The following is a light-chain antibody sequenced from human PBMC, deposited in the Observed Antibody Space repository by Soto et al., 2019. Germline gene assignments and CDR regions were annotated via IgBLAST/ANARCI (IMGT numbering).Light chain of an antibody. CDR2: QDI. CDR1: KLGDKY. Sequence: SYELTQPPSVSVSPGQTASITCSGDKLGDKYACWYQQKPGQSPVQVIYQDIKRPSGIPERFSGSNSGNTATLTISGTQAMDEADYYCQAWDSSFVVFGGGTKVTVL. V-gene: IGLV3-1*01. J-gene: IGLJ2*01. CDR3: QAWDSSFVV.